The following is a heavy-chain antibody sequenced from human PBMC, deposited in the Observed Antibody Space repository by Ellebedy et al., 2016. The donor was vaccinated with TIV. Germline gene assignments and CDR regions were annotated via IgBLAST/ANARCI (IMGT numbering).Heavy chain of an antibody. CDR1: GYTFTNYG. CDR3: AREFGHLLLS. J-gene: IGHJ4*02. D-gene: IGHD3-10*01. V-gene: IGHV1-18*04. Sequence: AASVKVSCKASGYTFTNYGITWVRQAPGHGLEWMGWIATDSGDATYAQRLQGGVMMTTDTSTRTAYMELRSLTSDDTAVYYCAREFGHLLLSWGQGTLVTVSS. CDR2: IATDSGDA.